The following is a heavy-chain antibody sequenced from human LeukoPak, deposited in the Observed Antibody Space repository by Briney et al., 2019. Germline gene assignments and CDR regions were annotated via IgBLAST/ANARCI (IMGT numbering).Heavy chain of an antibody. CDR2: INRDGRDD. V-gene: IGHV3-7*03. D-gene: IGHD3-16*01. CDR1: GFTFSDYW. CDR3: AKGKINHDGAFDL. Sequence: GGSLRLSCAASGFTFSDYWMSWVRQLPGKGLEWVANINRDGRDDYYVESVKGRFTISRDNANNLLSLQMNSLRAEDTAVYYCAKGKINHDGAFDLWGQGTMVIVSS. J-gene: IGHJ3*01.